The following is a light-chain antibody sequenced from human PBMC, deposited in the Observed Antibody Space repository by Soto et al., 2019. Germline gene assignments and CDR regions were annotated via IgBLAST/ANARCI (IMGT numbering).Light chain of an antibody. Sequence: DIQMTQSPSTVAASVGDGVSSTCRASQSISTWVAWYQQKPGKAPKLLIYKASSLESGVPSRFSGSGSGTEFTLTINSLQPDDFATYYCQQYDSFLTFGGGTRVEIK. CDR2: KAS. CDR1: QSISTW. V-gene: IGKV1-5*03. J-gene: IGKJ4*01. CDR3: QQYDSFLT.